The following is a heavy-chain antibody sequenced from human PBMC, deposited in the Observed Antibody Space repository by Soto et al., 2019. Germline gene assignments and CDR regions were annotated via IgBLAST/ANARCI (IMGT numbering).Heavy chain of an antibody. D-gene: IGHD3-9*01. CDR1: GGTFSSYA. V-gene: IGHV1-69*12. CDR3: ARMDDILTGYYKGGLGY. Sequence: QVQLVQSGAEVKKPGSSVKVSCKASGGTFSSYAISWVRQAPGQGLEWVGGIIPIFGTANYAQKFQGRVTITADESTSTAYMELSSLRSEDTAVYYCARMDDILTGYYKGGLGYWGQGTLVTVSS. CDR2: IIPIFGTA. J-gene: IGHJ4*02.